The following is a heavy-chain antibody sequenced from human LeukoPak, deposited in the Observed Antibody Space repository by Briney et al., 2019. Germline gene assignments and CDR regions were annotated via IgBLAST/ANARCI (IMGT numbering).Heavy chain of an antibody. D-gene: IGHD6-19*01. CDR3: AKDSKGYSSGWDLDY. V-gene: IGHV3-23*01. J-gene: IGHJ4*02. Sequence: EGTLRLSCAASGFTFSTYAMTWVRQAPGKGLEWVSTISGSGDSTYYADSVKGRFTISRDNSKNTLYLQMNSLRAEDTALYYCAKDSKGYSSGWDLDYWGQGTLVTVSS. CDR1: GFTFSTYA. CDR2: ISGSGDST.